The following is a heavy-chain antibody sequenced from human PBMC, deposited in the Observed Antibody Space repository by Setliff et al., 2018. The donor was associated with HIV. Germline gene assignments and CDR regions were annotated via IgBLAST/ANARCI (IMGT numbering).Heavy chain of an antibody. V-gene: IGHV3-11*04. CDR1: GFTFSDYY. CDR3: AAQGVL. J-gene: IGHJ4*02. CDR2: ISSSGTPT. Sequence: GGSLRLSCAGSGSGVSGFTFSDYYMSWVRQAPGKGLEWLSYISSSGTPTYYADSVKGRFTISRDNAKNSVLLQMNSLRVEDTAVYFCAAQGVLWGQGTQVTVSS.